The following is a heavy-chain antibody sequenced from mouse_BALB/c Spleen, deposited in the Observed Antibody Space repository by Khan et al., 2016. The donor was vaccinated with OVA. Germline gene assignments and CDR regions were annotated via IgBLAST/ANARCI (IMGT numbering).Heavy chain of an antibody. CDR3: ARVYGGDFDY. Sequence: VQLKQSGPGLVKPSQSLSLICTVTGYSITSDYAWNWIRQFPENKLEWMGFISYSGNTKYNPSLKSRISITRDTSKNQFFLQLNSVTTEDTATYYCARVYGGDFDYWGQGTTLTVSS. V-gene: IGHV3-2*02. D-gene: IGHD1-1*01. CDR1: GYSITSDYA. CDR2: ISYSGNT. J-gene: IGHJ2*01.